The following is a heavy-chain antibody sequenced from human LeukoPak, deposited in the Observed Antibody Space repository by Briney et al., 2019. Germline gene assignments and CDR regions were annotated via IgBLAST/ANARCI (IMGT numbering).Heavy chain of an antibody. CDR1: GTSIRSGGYY. Sequence: SQTLSLTCTVSGTSIRSGGYYWSWIRQHPGKGLECITYNYLAGSNSSNPSLERQLIIPVDTSQTQFSLTLTSVTAADPAAYYCAKVIGPGSSIDYWGQGTQVTVSS. CDR2: NYLAGSN. J-gene: IGHJ4*02. V-gene: IGHV4-31*01. D-gene: IGHD3-10*01. CDR3: AKVIGPGSSIDY.